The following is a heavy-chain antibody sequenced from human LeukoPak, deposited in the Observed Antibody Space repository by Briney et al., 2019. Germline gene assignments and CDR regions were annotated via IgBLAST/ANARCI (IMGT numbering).Heavy chain of an antibody. D-gene: IGHD6-13*01. V-gene: IGHV4-34*01. J-gene: IGHJ6*02. CDR2: INHNGST. CDR1: GGSFSGYY. Sequence: SETLSLTCAVYGGSFSGYYWSWIRQPPGKGLEWIGEINHNGSTNYNPSLKSRVTISVDTSKNQFSLKLSSVTAADTAVYYCARGSTRGSSWYYYYGMDVWGQGTTVTVSS. CDR3: ARGSTRGSSWYYYYGMDV.